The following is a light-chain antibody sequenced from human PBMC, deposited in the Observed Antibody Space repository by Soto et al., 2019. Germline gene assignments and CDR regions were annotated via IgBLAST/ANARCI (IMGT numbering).Light chain of an antibody. Sequence: QPVLTQSPSASASLGASVKLTCTLSSGHSNYAIAWHQQQPEKGPRYLMKLNSDGSHWKGDGIPDRFSGSSSGAERYLTISSLQSEDEADYYCQTWGTGIRVFGTGTKLTVL. V-gene: IGLV4-69*01. CDR1: SGHSNYA. CDR2: LNSDGSH. J-gene: IGLJ1*01. CDR3: QTWGTGIRV.